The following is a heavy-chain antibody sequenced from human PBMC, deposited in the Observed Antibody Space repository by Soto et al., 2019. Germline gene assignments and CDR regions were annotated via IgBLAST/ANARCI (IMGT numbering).Heavy chain of an antibody. CDR1: GYTFTSYA. CDR2: INAGNGNT. J-gene: IGHJ6*02. Sequence: QVQLVQSGAEVKKPGASVKVSCKASGYTFTSYAMHWVRQAPGQRLEWMGWINAGNGNTKYSQKFQGRVTITRDTSASTAYMELSSLRSKDTAVYYCASSYSNYALIDYYYYGMDVWGQGTTVTVSS. CDR3: ASSYSNYALIDYYYYGMDV. D-gene: IGHD4-4*01. V-gene: IGHV1-3*01.